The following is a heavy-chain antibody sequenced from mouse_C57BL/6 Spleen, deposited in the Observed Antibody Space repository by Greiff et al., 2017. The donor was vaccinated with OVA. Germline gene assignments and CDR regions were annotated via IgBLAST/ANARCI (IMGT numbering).Heavy chain of an antibody. Sequence: QVQLQQPGAELVKPGASVKLSCKASGYTFTSYWMHWVKQRPGQGLEWIGMIHPNSGSTNYNEKFKSKATLTVDKSSSTAYMQLSSLTSEDSAVYYCAREEGPYYSNHGDAMDYWGQGTSVTVSS. CDR3: AREEGPYYSNHGDAMDY. D-gene: IGHD2-5*01. CDR1: GYTFTSYW. J-gene: IGHJ4*01. CDR2: IHPNSGST. V-gene: IGHV1-64*01.